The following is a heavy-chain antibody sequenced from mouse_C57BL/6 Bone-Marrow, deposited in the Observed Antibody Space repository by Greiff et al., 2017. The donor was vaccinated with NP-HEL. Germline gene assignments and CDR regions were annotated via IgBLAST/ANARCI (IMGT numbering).Heavy chain of an antibody. Sequence: VQLQQPGAELVKPGASVKMSCKASGYTFTSYWITWVKQRPGQGLEWIGDIYPGSGSTNYNEKFKSKATLTVDTSSSTAYMQLSSLTSEDSAVYYCARDYSNYFAWFAYWGQGTLVTVSA. V-gene: IGHV1-55*01. CDR2: IYPGSGST. CDR3: ARDYSNYFAWFAY. D-gene: IGHD2-5*01. CDR1: GYTFTSYW. J-gene: IGHJ3*01.